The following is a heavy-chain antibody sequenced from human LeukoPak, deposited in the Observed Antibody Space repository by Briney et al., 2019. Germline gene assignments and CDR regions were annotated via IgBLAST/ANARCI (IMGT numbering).Heavy chain of an antibody. J-gene: IGHJ6*03. CDR1: GYSISSGYY. D-gene: IGHD3-22*01. V-gene: IGHV4-38-2*02. CDR3: ARGSSLVLDKYYYDSSGYATGYMDV. CDR2: IYHSGST. Sequence: SETLSLTCTVSGYSISSGYYWGWIRQPPGKGLEWIGSIYHSGSTYYNPSLKSRVTISVDTSKNQFSLKLSSRTAADTAVYYCARGSSLVLDKYYYDSSGYATGYMDVWGKGTTVTVSS.